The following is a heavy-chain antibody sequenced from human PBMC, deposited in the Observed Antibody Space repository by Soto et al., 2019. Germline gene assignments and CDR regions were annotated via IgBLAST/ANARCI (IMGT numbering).Heavy chain of an antibody. CDR2: IWYDESVR. CDR3: ARGGKWELLLRL. Sequence: QVQLVESGGGVVRPGTSLRLSCEGSGFSFSDYGMNWVRQAPGKGLEWVAVIWYDESVRRFADSVKGRFTISRDISKNTLYLQMNSLRVEDTAVYFCARGGKWELLLRLWGQGTLVTVSS. D-gene: IGHD1-26*01. CDR1: GFSFSDYG. J-gene: IGHJ4*02. V-gene: IGHV3-33*01.